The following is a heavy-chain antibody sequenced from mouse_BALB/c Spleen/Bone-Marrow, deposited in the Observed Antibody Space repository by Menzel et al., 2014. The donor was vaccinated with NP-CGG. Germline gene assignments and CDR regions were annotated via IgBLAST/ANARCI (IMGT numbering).Heavy chain of an antibody. V-gene: IGHV1-7*01. J-gene: IGHJ2*01. CDR1: GYTFTSYW. CDR3: ARSRTGTYFDY. D-gene: IGHD4-1*01. Sequence: QVQLQQPGAELAKPGASVKMSCKASGYTFTSYWMHWVKQRPGQGLEWIGYINPSTGYTEYNRKFKDKATLTADKSSSTAYMQLSSLTSEDSAVYYCARSRTGTYFDYWGQGTTLTVSS. CDR2: INPSTGYT.